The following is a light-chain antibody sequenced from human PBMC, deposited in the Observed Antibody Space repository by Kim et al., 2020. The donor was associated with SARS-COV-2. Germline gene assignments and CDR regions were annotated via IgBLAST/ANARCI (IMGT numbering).Light chain of an antibody. V-gene: IGKV1-5*03. J-gene: IGKJ2*01. Sequence: SVSIGDTVHFNCRARQSFGNWLALFQPKPGRAPRVLLYNTSNLETGVPSRFSGSGSETDFTLTIRNLQPEDIATYYCQQYNSFPYTFGQGTKLEI. CDR3: QQYNSFPYT. CDR2: NTS. CDR1: QSFGNW.